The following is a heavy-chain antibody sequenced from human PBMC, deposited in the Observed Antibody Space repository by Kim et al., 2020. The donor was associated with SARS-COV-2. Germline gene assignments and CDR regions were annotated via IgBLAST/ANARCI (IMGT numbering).Heavy chain of an antibody. CDR3: ARQARETRDGYGPLNAFDI. Sequence: SRVTISVEPSKNQFSLKLSSVTAADTAVYYCARQARETRDGYGPLNAFDIWGQGTMVTVSS. J-gene: IGHJ3*02. V-gene: IGHV4-39*01. D-gene: IGHD5-12*01.